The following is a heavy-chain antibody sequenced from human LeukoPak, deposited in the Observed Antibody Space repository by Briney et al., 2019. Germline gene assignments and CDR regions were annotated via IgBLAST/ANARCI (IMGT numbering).Heavy chain of an antibody. J-gene: IGHJ3*02. Sequence: SETLSLTCTVSGGSVSSGSYFWTWVRQPAGKGLEWIGRIYTSGSTNYNPSLKSRVTISLDTSKNQFSLKLRSVTAADTAVYYCARDRYYYDSSSYFSAFDTWGQGTMVTVSS. D-gene: IGHD3-22*01. CDR1: GGSVSSGSYF. V-gene: IGHV4-61*02. CDR3: ARDRYYYDSSSYFSAFDT. CDR2: IYTSGST.